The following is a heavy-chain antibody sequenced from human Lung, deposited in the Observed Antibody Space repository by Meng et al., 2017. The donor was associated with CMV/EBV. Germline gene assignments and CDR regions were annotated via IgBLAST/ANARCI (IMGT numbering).Heavy chain of an antibody. CDR2: IIPIIGTA. CDR1: GGTFSSYA. V-gene: IGHV1-69*05. J-gene: IGHJ6*02. Sequence: SVXVSXKASGGTFSSYAISWVRQAPGQGLEWMGGIIPIIGTANYAQKFQGRVTITTDESTSTAYMELSSLRSEDTAVYYCARPYLVTGPYDMDVWGQGTTVTASS. D-gene: IGHD1-14*01. CDR3: ARPYLVTGPYDMDV.